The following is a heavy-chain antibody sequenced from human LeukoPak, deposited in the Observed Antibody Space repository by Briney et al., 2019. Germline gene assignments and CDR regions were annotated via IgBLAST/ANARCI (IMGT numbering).Heavy chain of an antibody. V-gene: IGHV4-4*07. CDR2: IYTSGST. CDR3: AREGGSSGWYPFDY. CDR1: GGSISSYY. Sequence: SETLSLTCTVSGGSISSYYWSWIRQPAGKGLEGIGRIYTSGSTNYNPSLKSRVTMSVDTSKNQFSLQLSSVTAADTAVYYCAREGGSSGWYPFDYWGQGTLVTVSS. D-gene: IGHD6-19*01. J-gene: IGHJ4*02.